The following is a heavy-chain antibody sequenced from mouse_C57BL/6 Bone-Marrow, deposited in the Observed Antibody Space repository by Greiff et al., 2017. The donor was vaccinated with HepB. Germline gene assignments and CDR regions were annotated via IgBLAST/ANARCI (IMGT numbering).Heavy chain of an antibody. CDR1: GYTFTSYW. V-gene: IGHV1-52*01. CDR2: IDPSDSET. J-gene: IGHJ1*03. CDR3: AHYYGSSHWYFDV. Sequence: QVQLKQPGAELVRPGSSVKLSCKASGYTFTSYWMHWVKQRPIQGLEWIGNIDPSDSETHYNQKFKDKATLTVDKSSSTAYMQLSSLTSEDSAVYYCAHYYGSSHWYFDVWGTGTTVTVSS. D-gene: IGHD1-1*01.